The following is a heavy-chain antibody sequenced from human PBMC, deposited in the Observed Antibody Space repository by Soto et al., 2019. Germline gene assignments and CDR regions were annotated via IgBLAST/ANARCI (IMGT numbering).Heavy chain of an antibody. CDR3: ARGQGPRGSHWFDP. D-gene: IGHD3-10*01. J-gene: IGHJ5*02. CDR2: MNPNSGNT. Sequence: QVQLVQSGAEVKKPGASVKVSCKASGYTFTSYDINWVRQATGQGLEWMGWMNPNSGNTGYAQNFQGRVTMTRNTSISTAYMELGSLRSEDTAVYYCARGQGPRGSHWFDPWGQGTLVTVSS. V-gene: IGHV1-8*01. CDR1: GYTFTSYD.